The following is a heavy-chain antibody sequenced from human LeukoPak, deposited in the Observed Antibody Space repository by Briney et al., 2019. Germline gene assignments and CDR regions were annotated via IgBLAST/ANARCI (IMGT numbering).Heavy chain of an antibody. J-gene: IGHJ3*02. CDR3: ARGPRWGGAGYAFDI. CDR1: EFTFSSYS. CDR2: ISSTSSYI. Sequence: GGSLRLSCAASEFTFSSYSMNWVRKAPGKGLEWVSSISSTSSYIYYADSLKGRFTISRDNAKNSLYLQMNSLRAEDTAVYYCARGPRWGGAGYAFDIWGQGTMVTVSS. D-gene: IGHD3-16*01. V-gene: IGHV3-21*01.